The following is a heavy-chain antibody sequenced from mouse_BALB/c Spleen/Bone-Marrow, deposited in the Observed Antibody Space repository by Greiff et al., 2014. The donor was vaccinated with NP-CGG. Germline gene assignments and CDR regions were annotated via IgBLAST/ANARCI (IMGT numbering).Heavy chain of an antibody. D-gene: IGHD2-14*01. Sequence: EVKLEESGPGLVKPSQSLSLTCTVTGYSISSDYAWNWIRQFPGNKLEWMGYISYSGSTTYNPSLKSRISITRDTSKNQFFLQLNSVTTEDTATYYCARGTLRGALDYWGQGTSVTVSS. V-gene: IGHV3-2*02. CDR1: GYSISSDYA. J-gene: IGHJ4*01. CDR2: ISYSGST. CDR3: ARGTLRGALDY.